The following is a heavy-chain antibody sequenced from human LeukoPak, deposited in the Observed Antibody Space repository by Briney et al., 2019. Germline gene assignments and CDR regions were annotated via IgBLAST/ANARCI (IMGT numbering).Heavy chain of an antibody. V-gene: IGHV3-66*01. J-gene: IGHJ5*02. CDR2: LYAGGST. Sequence: GGSLRLSCAASGFTFSSYAMHWVRQAPGKGLDWVSGLYAGGSTYYAGSVTGRLTISRDDSKNTLYLQMTGLRVDDTAIYYCVRGNGNVGGRLDPWGQGAWVIVSS. CDR3: VRGNGNVGGRLDP. CDR1: GFTFSSYA. D-gene: IGHD1-1*01.